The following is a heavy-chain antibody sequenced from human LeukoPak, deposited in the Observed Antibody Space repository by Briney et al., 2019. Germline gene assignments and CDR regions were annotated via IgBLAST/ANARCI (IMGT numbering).Heavy chain of an antibody. D-gene: IGHD3-22*01. CDR2: INYDGTTT. CDR1: GFNFSSYW. Sequence: PGGSLRLSCAASGFNFSSYWMHWVRQAPGKGLVWISRINYDGTTTSYADSVKGRFTISRDNSKNTLYLQMNSLRAEDTAIYYCAKTPETHYYDFSGYYYYFDYWGQGTLVTVSS. J-gene: IGHJ4*02. V-gene: IGHV3-74*01. CDR3: AKTPETHYYDFSGYYYYFDY.